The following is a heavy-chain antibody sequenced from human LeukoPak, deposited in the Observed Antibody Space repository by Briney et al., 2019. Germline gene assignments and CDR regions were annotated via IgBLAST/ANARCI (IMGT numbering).Heavy chain of an antibody. J-gene: IGHJ4*02. CDR3: ARQGLWRYVSY. V-gene: IGHV4-39*01. Sequence: SETLFLTCTVSGGSIGSRDFYWGWIRQPPGKGLEWIGGSYYSGSTYYNPYLKSRVTISVAKSTHQFSLNLRSVTAADTAVYSCARQGLWRYVSYWGQGSLVTVSS. CDR1: GGSIGSRDFY. CDR2: SYYSGST. D-gene: IGHD1-1*01.